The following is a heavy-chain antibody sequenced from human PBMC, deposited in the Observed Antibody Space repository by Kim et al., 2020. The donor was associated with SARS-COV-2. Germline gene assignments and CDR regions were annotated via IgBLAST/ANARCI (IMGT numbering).Heavy chain of an antibody. CDR3: AKDDRRYSGDRVSFDH. D-gene: IGHD5-12*01. Sequence: GGSLRLSCAASGFTFSNYAMGWVRQTPGKGLEWVSTIRSGGSTYYADSVKGRFTISRDNSQNILYLQMNNLRAEDTAVYYCAKDDRRYSGDRVSFDHWGQGTLVTVSS. J-gene: IGHJ4*01. CDR1: GFTFSNYA. V-gene: IGHV3-23*01. CDR2: IRSGGST.